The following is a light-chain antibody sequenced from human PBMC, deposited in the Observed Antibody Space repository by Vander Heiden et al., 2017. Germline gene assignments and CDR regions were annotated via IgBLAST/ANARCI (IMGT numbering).Light chain of an antibody. CDR2: SNN. CDR1: SSNIGSRT. V-gene: IGLV1-44*01. Sequence: QSVLTQPASASGTPGQRVTISCSGSSSNIGSRTVNWYQHLPGTAPKLLIYSNNQRPSGVPDRISASKSGTSASLAVSGLQSEDEADYYCSAWDNSLNAWVFGGGTKLTVL. CDR3: SAWDNSLNAWV. J-gene: IGLJ3*02.